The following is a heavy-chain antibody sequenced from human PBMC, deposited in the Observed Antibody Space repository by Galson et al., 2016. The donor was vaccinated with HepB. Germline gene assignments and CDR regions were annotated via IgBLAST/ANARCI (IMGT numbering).Heavy chain of an antibody. D-gene: IGHD5-24*01. CDR2: IWSDGTNK. J-gene: IGHJ4*02. V-gene: IGHV3-33*01. CDR3: ARDRVELATIDS. Sequence: LRLSCAASGFTFSTYGMHWVRQAPGKGLEWVAVIWSDGTNKYYADSAKGRFTISRDNSKNTLYLQMNSLRAEDTAVYYCARDRVELATIDSWGQGTLVTVSS. CDR1: GFTFSTYG.